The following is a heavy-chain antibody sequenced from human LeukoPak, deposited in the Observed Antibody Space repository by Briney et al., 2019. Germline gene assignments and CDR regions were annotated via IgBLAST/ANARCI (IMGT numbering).Heavy chain of an antibody. CDR2: ISYDGSNK. CDR3: ARMTVYYYDSSGYYFGY. V-gene: IGHV3-30*01. J-gene: IGHJ4*02. CDR1: GFTFSSYA. D-gene: IGHD3-22*01. Sequence: GRSLRLSCAASGFTFSSYAMHWVRQAPAKGLEWVAVISYDGSNKYYADSVKGRFTISRHNSKNTLYLQMNSQRAEDTAVYYCARMTVYYYDSSGYYFGYWGPGTLVTVSS.